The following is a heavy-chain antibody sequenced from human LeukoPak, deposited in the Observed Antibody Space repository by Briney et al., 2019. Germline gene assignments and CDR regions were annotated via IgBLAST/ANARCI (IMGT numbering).Heavy chain of an antibody. Sequence: GGSLRLSCAASGFTFDDYGMSWVRQAPGKGLEWVGCISWNGGSTGYADSVKGRFTISRDNAKSSQYLQMNSLRAEDTALYYCAREGQIFGVAKIDYWGQGTLVTVSS. J-gene: IGHJ4*02. CDR1: GFTFDDYG. CDR2: ISWNGGST. V-gene: IGHV3-20*04. D-gene: IGHD3-3*01. CDR3: AREGQIFGVAKIDY.